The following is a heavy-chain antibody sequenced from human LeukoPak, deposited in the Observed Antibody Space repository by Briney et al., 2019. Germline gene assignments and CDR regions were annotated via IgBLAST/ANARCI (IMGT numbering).Heavy chain of an antibody. J-gene: IGHJ4*02. V-gene: IGHV1-2*06. D-gene: IGHD2-2*01. CDR1: GYTFTGYY. CDR3: ASHTSCFP. CDR2: INPNSGGT. Sequence: ASVKVSCKASGYTFTGYYIHWVRQAPGQGLEWMGRINPNSGGTNYAQKFQGRVTMTRDTSINTAYMDLSGLTSDDTAVYYCASHTSCFPWGQGTLVTVSS.